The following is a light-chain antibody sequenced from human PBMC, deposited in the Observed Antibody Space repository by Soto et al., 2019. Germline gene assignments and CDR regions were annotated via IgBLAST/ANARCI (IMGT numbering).Light chain of an antibody. CDR2: DVS. CDR1: SSDVGGYNY. V-gene: IGLV2-14*01. CDR3: SSYTSSSTV. J-gene: IGLJ2*01. Sequence: ALTQPASVSGSPGQSITISCTGTSSDVGGYNYVSWYQQHPGKAPKLMIYDVSNRPSGVSKRFSGSKSGNTASLTISGLQAEDEADYYCSSYTSSSTVFGGGTQLTVL.